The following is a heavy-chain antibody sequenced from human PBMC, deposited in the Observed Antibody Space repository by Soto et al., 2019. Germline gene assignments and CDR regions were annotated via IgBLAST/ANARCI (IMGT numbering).Heavy chain of an antibody. CDR3: AGDPGEDEDLDY. CDR2: VWHDGTNK. CDR1: GFTFRKFG. J-gene: IGHJ4*02. Sequence: QVQVVESGGGVVQPGRSLRLSCGASGFTFRKFGMHWVRQAPGQGLEWVAVVWHDGTNKYDGDFVEGRFTIPRKNSKNTLYQQRNSMRAEEAVVYYCAGDPGEDEDLDYWGQGTLVTVSS. D-gene: IGHD3-10*01. V-gene: IGHV3-33*01.